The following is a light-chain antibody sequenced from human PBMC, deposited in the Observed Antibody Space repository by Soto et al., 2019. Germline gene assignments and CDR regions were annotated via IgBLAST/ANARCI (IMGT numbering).Light chain of an antibody. CDR1: QSVSSN. J-gene: IGKJ5*01. CDR2: GAS. CDR3: QQFNNWPPLT. V-gene: IGKV3-15*01. Sequence: EIVMTQSPATVSVSPGERATLSCRASQSVSSNLAWYQQKPGQAPRLLIYGASTRATGIPARFSGSGSGTEFTLTISSLQSEDFAVYYCQQFNNWPPLTFGQGTRLEIK.